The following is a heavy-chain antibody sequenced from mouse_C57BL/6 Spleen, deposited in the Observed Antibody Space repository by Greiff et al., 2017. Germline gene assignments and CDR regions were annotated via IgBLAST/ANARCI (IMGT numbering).Heavy chain of an antibody. D-gene: IGHD1-1*01. J-gene: IGHJ3*01. CDR3: AREGGNYEKFAY. Sequence: QVQLQQSGAELVRPGTSVKVSCKASGYAFTNYLIEWVKQRPGQGLEWIGVINPGSGGTNYNEKFKGKATRTADKSSSTAYRQLSSLTSEDSAVYCCAREGGNYEKFAYRGQGTRVTVSA. V-gene: IGHV1-54*01. CDR1: GYAFTNYL. CDR2: INPGSGGT.